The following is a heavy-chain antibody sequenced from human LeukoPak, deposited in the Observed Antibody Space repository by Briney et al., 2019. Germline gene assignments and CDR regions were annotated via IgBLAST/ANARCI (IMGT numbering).Heavy chain of an antibody. V-gene: IGHV1-2*02. CDR2: INPNSGGK. CDR3: ARSYDFWSGPPFDP. Sequence: ASVKVSCKASGYTFTGYFMHWVRQAPGQGLEWMGWINPNSGGKKYAQKFQGRVTLTRDTSISTAYMELSRLRCDDTAVYYCARSYDFWSGPPFDPWGQGTLVTVSS. J-gene: IGHJ5*02. D-gene: IGHD3-3*01. CDR1: GYTFTGYF.